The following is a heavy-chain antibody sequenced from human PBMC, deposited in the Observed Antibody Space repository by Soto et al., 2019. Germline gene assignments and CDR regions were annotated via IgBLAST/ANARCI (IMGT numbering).Heavy chain of an antibody. Sequence: EVQLVESGGGLVQPGRSLRLSCAASGFTFDDYAMHWVRQAPGKGLVWVSGISWTRGSIGYAASVKGRFTISRDNAKNPLYLQMNSLRAEDTALYYCAKIDSSGSQDYWGQGTLVTVSS. CDR2: ISWTRGSI. D-gene: IGHD3-22*01. J-gene: IGHJ4*02. V-gene: IGHV3-9*01. CDR3: AKIDSSGSQDY. CDR1: GFTFDDYA.